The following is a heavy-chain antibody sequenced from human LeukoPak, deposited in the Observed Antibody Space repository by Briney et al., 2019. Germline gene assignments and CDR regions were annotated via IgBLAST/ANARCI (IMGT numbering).Heavy chain of an antibody. CDR1: GFTFSSYG. J-gene: IGHJ6*02. CDR2: ISYDGSNK. V-gene: IGHV3-30*03. D-gene: IGHD3-3*01. Sequence: PGGSLRLSCAASGFTFSSYGMHWVRQAPGKGLEWVAVISYDGSNKYYADSVKGRFTISRDNSKNTLYLQMNSLRAEDTAVYYCARELGVRAYYYYGMDVWGQGTTVTVSS. CDR3: ARELGVRAYYYYGMDV.